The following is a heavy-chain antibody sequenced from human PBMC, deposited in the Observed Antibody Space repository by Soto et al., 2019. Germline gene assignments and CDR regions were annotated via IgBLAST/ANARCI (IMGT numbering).Heavy chain of an antibody. CDR2: ISAYNGNT. D-gene: IGHD3-22*01. CDR3: ARVYYDSSGYYLFAGAFDI. Sequence: QVQLVQSGAEVKKPGASVKVSWKASGYTFTSYGISWVRQAPGQGLEWMGWISAYNGNTNYAQKLQGRVTMTTDTSTSTAYMELRSLRSDDTAVYYCARVYYDSSGYYLFAGAFDIWGQGTMVTVSS. J-gene: IGHJ3*02. V-gene: IGHV1-18*01. CDR1: GYTFTSYG.